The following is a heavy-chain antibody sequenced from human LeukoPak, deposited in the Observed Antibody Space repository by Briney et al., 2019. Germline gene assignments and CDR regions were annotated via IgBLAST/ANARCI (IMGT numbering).Heavy chain of an antibody. V-gene: IGHV1-18*01. CDR2: ISAYNGNT. CDR3: ASPSLGYCSGGSCQYYYYYGMDV. CDR1: GYTFTSYG. J-gene: IGHJ6*02. Sequence: GASVTVSCKASGYTFTSYGISWVRQAPGQGLEWMGWISAYNGNTNYAQKLQGRVTMTTDTSTSTAYMELRSLRSDDTAVYYCASPSLGYCSGGSCQYYYYYGMDVWGQGTTVTVSS. D-gene: IGHD2-15*01.